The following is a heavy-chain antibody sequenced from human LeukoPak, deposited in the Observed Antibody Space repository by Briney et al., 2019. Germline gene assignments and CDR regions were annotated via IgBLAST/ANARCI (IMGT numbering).Heavy chain of an antibody. Sequence: GGSLRLSCAASGFTVSSNYMSWVRQAPGKGLEWVSVIYSGGIYNDGTTNYGDSVKGRFTISRGNSKNTLYLQMNSLRAEDTAVYYCARRELLGYSYGLRTFNIWGQGTTVTVSS. CDR3: ARRELLGYSYGLRTFNI. CDR2: IYSGGIYNDGTT. V-gene: IGHV3-66*04. J-gene: IGHJ3*02. D-gene: IGHD5-18*01. CDR1: GFTVSSNY.